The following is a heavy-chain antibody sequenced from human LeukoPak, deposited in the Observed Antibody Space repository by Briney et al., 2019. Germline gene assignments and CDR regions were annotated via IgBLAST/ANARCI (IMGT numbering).Heavy chain of an antibody. CDR3: ARGDDFHNWFDP. J-gene: IGHJ5*02. D-gene: IGHD2/OR15-2a*01. V-gene: IGHV4-30-2*01. CDR2: IYHSGST. Sequence: SETLSLTCAVSGGSISSGGYSWSWIRQPPGKGLEWIGYIYHSGSTYYNPSLKSRVTISVDRSKNQFSLKLSPVTAADTAVYYCARGDDFHNWFDPWGQGTLVTVSS. CDR1: GGSISSGGYS.